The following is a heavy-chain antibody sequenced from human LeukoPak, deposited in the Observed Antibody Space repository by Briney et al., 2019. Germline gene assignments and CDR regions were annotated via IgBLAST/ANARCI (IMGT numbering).Heavy chain of an antibody. CDR2: ISADNGNT. D-gene: IGHD6-19*01. Sequence: WASVKVSCKASGYTFISYGISWVRQAPGQGLEWMGWISADNGNTNYAQKLQGRVTMTTDTSTSTAYMELRSLRSDDTAVYYCARAFRGSGWYGRALYDYWGQGTLVTVSS. V-gene: IGHV1-18*01. J-gene: IGHJ4*02. CDR1: GYTFISYG. CDR3: ARAFRGSGWYGRALYDY.